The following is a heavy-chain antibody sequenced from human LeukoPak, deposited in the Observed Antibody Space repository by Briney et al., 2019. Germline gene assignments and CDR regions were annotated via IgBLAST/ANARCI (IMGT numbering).Heavy chain of an antibody. D-gene: IGHD2-2*01. V-gene: IGHV2-5*02. Sequence: SGPTLVNPTQTLTLTCTFSGFSLRTRGVGVGWIRQPPGKALEWLALIYWDDDKRYSPSLKSRLTITKGTSKNQVVLTMTNMDPVDTATYYCAHLVPAAHHFDYWGQGTLVTVSS. CDR1: GFSLRTRGVG. J-gene: IGHJ4*02. CDR3: AHLVPAAHHFDY. CDR2: IYWDDDK.